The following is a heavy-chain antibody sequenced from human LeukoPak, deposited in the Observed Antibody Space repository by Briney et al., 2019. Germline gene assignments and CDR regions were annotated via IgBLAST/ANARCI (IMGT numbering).Heavy chain of an antibody. Sequence: AGGSLRLSCAASGFTFDDYGMSWVRQAPGKGLEWVSGINWNGGSTGYADSVKGRFTISRDNSKNTLYLQMNGLRAEDAAVYYCARDPRGPTGYDSSGRDTFDYWGQGTLVAVSS. CDR2: INWNGGST. J-gene: IGHJ4*02. CDR3: ARDPRGPTGYDSSGRDTFDY. D-gene: IGHD3-22*01. V-gene: IGHV3-20*04. CDR1: GFTFDDYG.